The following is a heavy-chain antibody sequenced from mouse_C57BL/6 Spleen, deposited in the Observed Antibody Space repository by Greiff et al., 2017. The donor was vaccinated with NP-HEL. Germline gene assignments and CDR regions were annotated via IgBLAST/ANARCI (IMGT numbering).Heavy chain of an antibody. CDR1: GYSFTSYY. CDR2: IYPGSGNT. J-gene: IGHJ4*01. CDR3: ARARSGDYAMDY. V-gene: IGHV1-66*01. Sequence: QVQLKQSGPELVKPGASVKISCKASGYSFTSYYIHWVKQRPGQGLEWIGWIYPGSGNTKYNEKFKGKATLTADTSSSTAYMQLSSLTSEDSAVYYCARARSGDYAMDYWGQGTSVTVSS.